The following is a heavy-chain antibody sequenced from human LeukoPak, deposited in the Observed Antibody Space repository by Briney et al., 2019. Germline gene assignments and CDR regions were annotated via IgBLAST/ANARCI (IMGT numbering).Heavy chain of an antibody. V-gene: IGHV3-48*03. CDR3: AELGITMIGGV. J-gene: IGHJ4*02. CDR1: GFTFSSYE. CDR2: ISSSDSTI. Sequence: PGGSLRLSCAASGFTFSSYEMNWVRQAPGKGLEWVSYISSSDSTIYYADSVKGRFTISRDNAKNSLYLQMNSLRAEDTAVYYCAELGITMIGGVWGQGTLVTVSS. D-gene: IGHD3-10*01.